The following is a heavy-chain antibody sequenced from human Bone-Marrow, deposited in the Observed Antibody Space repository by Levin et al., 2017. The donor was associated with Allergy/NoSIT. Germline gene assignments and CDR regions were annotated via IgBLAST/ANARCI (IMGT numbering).Heavy chain of an antibody. V-gene: IGHV3-9*01. J-gene: IGHJ2*01. D-gene: IGHD7-27*01. Sequence: PGGSLRLSCAASGFTFDDYAMHWVRQAPGKGLEWVSGISWNSGSIGYADSVKGRFTISRDNAKNSLYLQMNSLRAEDTALYYCAKGRWGSTDWYFDLWGRGTLVTVSS. CDR1: GFTFDDYA. CDR3: AKGRWGSTDWYFDL. CDR2: ISWNSGSI.